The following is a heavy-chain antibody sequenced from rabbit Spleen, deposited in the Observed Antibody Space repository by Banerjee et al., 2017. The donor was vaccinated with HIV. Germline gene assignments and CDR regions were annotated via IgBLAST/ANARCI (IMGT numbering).Heavy chain of an antibody. CDR3: VRGASSSGYYSL. D-gene: IGHD1-1*01. CDR2: IDPVFVVT. CDR1: GFDFSTYG. J-gene: IGHJ4*01. V-gene: IGHV1S47*01. Sequence: QEQLVESGGGLVQPEGSLTLTCKAAGFDFSTYGVSWVRQAPGKGLEWIGYIDPVFVVTYYATWVNGRFTISSHNAQNTLYLQLNSLTAADTATYFCVRGASSSGYYSLWGPGTLVTVS.